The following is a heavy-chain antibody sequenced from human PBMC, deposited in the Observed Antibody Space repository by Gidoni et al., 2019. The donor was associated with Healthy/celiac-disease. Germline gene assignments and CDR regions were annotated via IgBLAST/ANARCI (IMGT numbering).Heavy chain of an antibody. CDR2: LNHSGST. D-gene: IGHD1-1*01. CDR1: GGSFSGYY. J-gene: IGHJ4*02. CDR3: ARALAAQLFDY. Sequence: QVQLQQWRAGLLKPSETLSLTCAVYGGSFSGYYWSWIRQPPGKGLAWIGELNHSGSTNYNPSLKSRVTISVDTSKNQFSLKLSSVTAADTAVYYCARALAAQLFDYWGQGTLVTVSS. V-gene: IGHV4-34*01.